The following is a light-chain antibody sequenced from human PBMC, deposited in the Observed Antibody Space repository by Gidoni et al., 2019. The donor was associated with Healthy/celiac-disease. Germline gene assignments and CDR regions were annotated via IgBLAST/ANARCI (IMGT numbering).Light chain of an antibody. V-gene: IGKV3-15*01. J-gene: IGKJ1*01. Sequence: EIVMTQSPATLSVSPGERATLSCRASQSVSSNLAWYQQKPGQAPRLLIYGASTRATGIPARVSGSGSGTEFTLTISSLQSEDFAVYYCQQYNNWRTFGQGTKVEIK. CDR1: QSVSSN. CDR2: GAS. CDR3: QQYNNWRT.